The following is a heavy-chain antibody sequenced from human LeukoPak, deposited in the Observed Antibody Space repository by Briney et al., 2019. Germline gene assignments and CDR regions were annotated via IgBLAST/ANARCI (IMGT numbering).Heavy chain of an antibody. V-gene: IGHV4-34*01. Sequence: MTGGSLRLSCAASGFTFSSYSMNWVRQPPGKGLEWIGEINHSGSTNYNPSLKSRVTISVDTSKNQISLKLSSVTAAETAVYYCARFVTYYYDSSGNFRGVLFFDPWGQGTLVTVSS. CDR1: GFTFSSYS. CDR2: INHSGST. D-gene: IGHD3-22*01. CDR3: ARFVTYYYDSSGNFRGVLFFDP. J-gene: IGHJ5*02.